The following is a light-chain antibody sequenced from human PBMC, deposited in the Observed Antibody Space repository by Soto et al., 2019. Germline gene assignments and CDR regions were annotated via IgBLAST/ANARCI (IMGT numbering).Light chain of an antibody. V-gene: IGLV2-14*01. CDR2: EVR. CDR1: SSDVGAYNY. Sequence: QSALTQPASVSGSPGQSITISCTGTSSDVGAYNYVSWYQQHPGKAPKLVIYEVRNRPSGVSYRFSGSKSGNTASLTISGLQAEDEADYYCSSFTSSSTSVFGTGTKLPS. J-gene: IGLJ1*01. CDR3: SSFTSSSTSV.